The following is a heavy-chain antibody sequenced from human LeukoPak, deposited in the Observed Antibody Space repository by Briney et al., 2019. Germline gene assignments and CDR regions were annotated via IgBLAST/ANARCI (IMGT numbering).Heavy chain of an antibody. V-gene: IGHV4-59*08. Sequence: SETLSLTCTVSGGSISSYYWSWIRQPPGKGLGWIGYIYYSGSTNYNPSLKSRVTISVDTSKNQFSLKLSSVTAADTAVYYCARHRKGWYGFDYWGQGTLVTVSS. J-gene: IGHJ4*02. CDR1: GGSISSYY. D-gene: IGHD6-19*01. CDR3: ARHRKGWYGFDY. CDR2: IYYSGST.